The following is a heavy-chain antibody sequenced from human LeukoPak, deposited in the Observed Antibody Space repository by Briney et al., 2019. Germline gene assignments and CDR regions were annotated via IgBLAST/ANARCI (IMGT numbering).Heavy chain of an antibody. CDR1: GFTFSIYA. Sequence: GGSLRLSCAAPGFTFSIYAMSWVRQAPGKGLGWGSAISGSGGSTYYAESVKGRFTISRDNSKNTLYLQMNSLRAEDTAVYYCAKGPSSGWWDYYYGMDVWGKGTTVTVSS. J-gene: IGHJ6*04. CDR2: ISGSGGST. CDR3: AKGPSSGWWDYYYGMDV. V-gene: IGHV3-23*01. D-gene: IGHD6-19*01.